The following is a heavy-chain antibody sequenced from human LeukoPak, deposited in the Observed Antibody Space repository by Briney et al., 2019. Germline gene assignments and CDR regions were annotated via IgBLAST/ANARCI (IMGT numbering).Heavy chain of an antibody. CDR2: IGGSGAIT. Sequence: GGSLRLSCAASGFTFSSYAMTWVRQALGKGLEWVSSIGGSGAITYYADSVKGRFTISRDNSKNTLYLHMNSLRAEDTAVYYCAKDQFDPWGQGTLVTVSS. CDR1: GFTFSSYA. V-gene: IGHV3-23*01. CDR3: AKDQFDP. J-gene: IGHJ5*02.